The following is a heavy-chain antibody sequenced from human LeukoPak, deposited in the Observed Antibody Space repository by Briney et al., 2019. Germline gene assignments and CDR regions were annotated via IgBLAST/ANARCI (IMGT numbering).Heavy chain of an antibody. Sequence: ASVKVSCKVSGYTLTELSMHWVRQAPGEGLEWMGGFDPEDGETIYAQKFQGRVTMTEDTSTDTAYMELSSLRSEDTAVYYCATGHRPSDSSGYLYWGQGTLVTVSS. V-gene: IGHV1-24*01. CDR1: GYTLTELS. CDR2: FDPEDGET. J-gene: IGHJ4*02. CDR3: ATGHRPSDSSGYLY. D-gene: IGHD3-22*01.